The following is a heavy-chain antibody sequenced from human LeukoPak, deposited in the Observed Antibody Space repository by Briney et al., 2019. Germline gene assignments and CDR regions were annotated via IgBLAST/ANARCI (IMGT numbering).Heavy chain of an antibody. Sequence: GGSLRLSCAASGFTFSSYAMNWVRQAPGKGLEWVSAISGSGGSTYYADSVKGRFTISRDNSKNTLYLQMNSLRAEDTAVYYCAKQDDSSGYYYPPFDYWGQGTLVTVSS. D-gene: IGHD3-22*01. CDR2: ISGSGGST. CDR3: AKQDDSSGYYYPPFDY. J-gene: IGHJ4*02. V-gene: IGHV3-23*01. CDR1: GFTFSSYA.